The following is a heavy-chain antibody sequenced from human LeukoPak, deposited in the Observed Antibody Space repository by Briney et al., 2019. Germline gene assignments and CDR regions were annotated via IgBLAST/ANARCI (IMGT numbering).Heavy chain of an antibody. CDR2: IYYSGST. CDR1: GGSISSYY. V-gene: IGHV4-59*08. CDR3: ARASAPVFYCDY. Sequence: SETLSLTCTVSGGSISSYYWSWIRQPPGKGLEWIGYIYYSGSTNYNPSLKSRVTISVDTSKNQFSLKLSSVTAADTAVYYCARASAPVFYCDYWGQGTLVTVSS. J-gene: IGHJ4*02.